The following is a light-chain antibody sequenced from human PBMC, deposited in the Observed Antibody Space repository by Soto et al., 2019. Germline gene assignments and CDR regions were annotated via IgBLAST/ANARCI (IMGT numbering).Light chain of an antibody. J-gene: IGLJ1*01. CDR2: DVS. CDR1: SSDVGGYDY. Sequence: QSVLTQPASVSGSPGQSITISCTGTSSDVGGYDYVSWYQHHPGKAPKLMIYDVSNRPSGVSNRFSGSKSGNTASLTISGLQAEDEADYYCSSHTSSSLYGFGTGTKVTVL. V-gene: IGLV2-14*03. CDR3: SSHTSSSLYG.